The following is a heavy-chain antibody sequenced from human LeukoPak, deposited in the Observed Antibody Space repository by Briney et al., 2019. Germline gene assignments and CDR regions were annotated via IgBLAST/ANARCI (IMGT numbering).Heavy chain of an antibody. CDR3: ARAVVDYDFWSGYDGFDP. J-gene: IGHJ5*02. CDR2: INPSGGST. Sequence: VASVKVSCKASGYTFTGYYMHWVRQAPGQGLEWMGIINPSGGSTSYAQKFQGRVTMTRDTSTSTVYMELSSLRSEDTAVYYCARAVVDYDFWSGYDGFDPWGQGTLVTVSS. D-gene: IGHD3-3*01. V-gene: IGHV1-46*01. CDR1: GYTFTGYY.